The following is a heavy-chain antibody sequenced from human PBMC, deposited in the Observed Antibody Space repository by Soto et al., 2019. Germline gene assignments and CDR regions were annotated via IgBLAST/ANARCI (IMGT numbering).Heavy chain of an antibody. J-gene: IGHJ4*02. CDR2: IIPIFGTA. Sequence: SVKVSCKASGVTFSSYAISWVRQAPGQGLEWMGGIIPIFGTANYAQKFQGRVTITADKSTSTAYMELSSLRSEDTAVYYCASDSSGYYPYYFDYWGQGTLVTSPQ. D-gene: IGHD3-22*01. CDR3: ASDSSGYYPYYFDY. V-gene: IGHV1-69*06. CDR1: GVTFSSYA.